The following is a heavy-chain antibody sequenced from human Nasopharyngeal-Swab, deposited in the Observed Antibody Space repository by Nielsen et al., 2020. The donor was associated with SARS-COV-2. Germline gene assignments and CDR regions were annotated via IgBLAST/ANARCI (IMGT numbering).Heavy chain of an antibody. V-gene: IGHV3-33*01. CDR3: ARDEGKGRYYGSGSPTLDY. J-gene: IGHJ4*02. Sequence: WIRQPPGKGLEWAAVIWYDGSNKYYADSVKGRFTISRDNSKNTLYLQMNSLRAEDTAVYYCARDEGKGRYYGSGSPTLDYWGQGTLVTVSS. D-gene: IGHD3-10*01. CDR2: IWYDGSNK.